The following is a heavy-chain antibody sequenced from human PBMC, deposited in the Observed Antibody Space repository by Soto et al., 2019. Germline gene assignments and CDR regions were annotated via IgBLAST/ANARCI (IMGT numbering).Heavy chain of an antibody. V-gene: IGHV3-11*01. CDR2: ISGSGSHI. CDR1: GFTFSDYY. CDR3: GRGGSNWSSRRDDY. D-gene: IGHD1-20*01. Sequence: QVTLVESGGSLVKPGGSLRLSCAASGFTFSDYYMTWIRQAPGKGLEWVSYISGSGSHIYYADSMKGRFTITRDNAKNALYLQMNNLRAEDTAVYYCGRGGSNWSSRRDDYWGQGTLVTVSS. J-gene: IGHJ4*02.